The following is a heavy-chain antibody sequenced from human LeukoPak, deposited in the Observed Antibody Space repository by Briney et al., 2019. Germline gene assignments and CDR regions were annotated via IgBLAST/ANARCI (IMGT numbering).Heavy chain of an antibody. CDR3: ARDRGIAAAGLLNDAFDI. CDR1: GYTFTSYG. V-gene: IGHV1-2*02. Sequence: ASVKVSCKASGYTFTSYGISWVRQAPGQGLEWMGWINPNSGGTNYAQKFQGRVTMTRDTSISTAYMELSRLRSDDTAVYYCARDRGIAAAGLLNDAFDIWGQGTMVTVSS. D-gene: IGHD6-13*01. J-gene: IGHJ3*02. CDR2: INPNSGGT.